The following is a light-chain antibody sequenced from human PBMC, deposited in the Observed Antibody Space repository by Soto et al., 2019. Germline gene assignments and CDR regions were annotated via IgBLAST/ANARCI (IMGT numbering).Light chain of an antibody. V-gene: IGLV2-14*01. Sequence: QSALTQPASVSGSPGQSITISCTGTTSDVGSQNFVSWYQQLPGKAPKLLIYEVTNRPSGTSNRFSGSKSGNTASLTISGLQAEDEADYYCSSFTNSILVFGGGTKVTVL. J-gene: IGLJ3*02. CDR3: SSFTNSILV. CDR2: EVT. CDR1: TSDVGSQNF.